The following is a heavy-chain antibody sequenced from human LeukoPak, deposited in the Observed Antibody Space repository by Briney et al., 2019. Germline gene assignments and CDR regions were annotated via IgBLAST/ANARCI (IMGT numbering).Heavy chain of an antibody. J-gene: IGHJ4*02. V-gene: IGHV4-39*07. CDR1: GGSISSSSYY. CDR2: IYYSGST. CDR3: ARNARSSSWYPGAFDY. Sequence: SETLSLTCTVSGGSISSSSYYWGWIRQPPGEGLEWIGSIYYSGSTYYNPSLKSRVTISVDTSKNQFSLKLSSVTAADTAVYYCARNARSSSWYPGAFDYWGQGTLVTLSS. D-gene: IGHD6-13*01.